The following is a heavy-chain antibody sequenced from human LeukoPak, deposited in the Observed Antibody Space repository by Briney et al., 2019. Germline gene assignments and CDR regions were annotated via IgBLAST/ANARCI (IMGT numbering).Heavy chain of an antibody. Sequence: ASVKVSCKASGGTFSSYAISWVRQAPGQGLEWMGGIIPIFGTANYAQRFQGRVTITADESTSTAYMELSSLRSEDTAVYYCARVIAAAGLGRYYYYYMDVWGKGTTVTISS. CDR3: ARVIAAAGLGRYYYYYMDV. D-gene: IGHD6-13*01. CDR1: GGTFSSYA. CDR2: IIPIFGTA. V-gene: IGHV1-69*13. J-gene: IGHJ6*03.